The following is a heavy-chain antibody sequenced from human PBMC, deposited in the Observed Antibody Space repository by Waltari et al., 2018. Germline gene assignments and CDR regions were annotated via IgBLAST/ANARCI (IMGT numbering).Heavy chain of an antibody. J-gene: IGHJ4*02. CDR2: VHRSGRT. CDR1: GDSMSGDDL. V-gene: IGHV4-4*02. D-gene: IGHD2-15*01. Sequence: QLQLQESGPGLVKPSGTLSLTCAVSGDSMSGDDLWNWVRQPPGKGLEWIGQVHRSGRTNYNPSFAARVTVSVDTFNKQFSLTVTSATAADTAVYYCARDRGRGLYLDSWGPGMAVTVSP. CDR3: ARDRGRGLYLDS.